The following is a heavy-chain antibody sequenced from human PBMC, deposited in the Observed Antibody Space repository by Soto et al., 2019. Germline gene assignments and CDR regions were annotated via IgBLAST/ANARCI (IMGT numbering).Heavy chain of an antibody. CDR1: GLTFSSYV. J-gene: IGHJ4*02. D-gene: IGHD6-13*01. CDR3: AKSGSWYGIDY. Sequence: EVQLLESGGGLVQPGGSLRLSCAASGLTFSSYVMSWVRQAPGKGLEWVSGISGSGGRTYYADSVKGRFTMSRDNSKNTLYLQMNSLSAEDTAVYYCAKSGSWYGIDYWGQGILVPVSS. V-gene: IGHV3-23*01. CDR2: ISGSGGRT.